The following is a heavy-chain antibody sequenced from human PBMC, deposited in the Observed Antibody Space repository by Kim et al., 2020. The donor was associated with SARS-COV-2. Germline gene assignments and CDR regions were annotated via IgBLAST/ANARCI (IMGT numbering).Heavy chain of an antibody. J-gene: IGHJ5*02. D-gene: IGHD3-10*01. CDR3: ARVLVRGVRSNWFDP. V-gene: IGHV1-3*01. Sequence: QKFQGRVTITRDTSAGPAYMELSSLRSEDTAVYYCARVLVRGVRSNWFDPWGQGTLVTVSS.